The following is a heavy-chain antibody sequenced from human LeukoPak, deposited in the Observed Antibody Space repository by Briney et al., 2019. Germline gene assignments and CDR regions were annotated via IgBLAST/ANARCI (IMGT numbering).Heavy chain of an antibody. Sequence: PGGSLRLSCAASGFTFSSYWMSWVRQAPGKGLEWVAYIKQDGSEKYYVDSVKGRFTISRDNAKNSLYLQMNSLRAEDTAVYYCARAYVDTGMVYGMDVWGQGTTVTVSS. CDR3: ARAYVDTGMVYGMDV. CDR1: GFTFSSYW. V-gene: IGHV3-7*05. CDR2: IKQDGSEK. D-gene: IGHD5-18*01. J-gene: IGHJ6*02.